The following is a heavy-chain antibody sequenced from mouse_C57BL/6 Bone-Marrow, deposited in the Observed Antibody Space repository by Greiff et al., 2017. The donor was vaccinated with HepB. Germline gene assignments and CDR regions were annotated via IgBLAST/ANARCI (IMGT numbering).Heavy chain of an antibody. J-gene: IGHJ4*01. V-gene: IGHV1-72*01. D-gene: IGHD1-1*01. CDR2: IDPNSGGT. Sequence: QVQLKQSGAELVKPGASVKLSCKASGYTFTSYWMHWVKQRPGRGLEWIGRIDPNSGGTKYNEKFKSKATLTVDKPSSTAYMQLSSLTSEDSAVYYCARYYYGSSYAYYAMDYWGQGTSVTVSS. CDR1: GYTFTSYW. CDR3: ARYYYGSSYAYYAMDY.